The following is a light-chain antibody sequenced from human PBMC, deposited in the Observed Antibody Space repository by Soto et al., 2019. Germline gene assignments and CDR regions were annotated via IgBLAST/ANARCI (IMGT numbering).Light chain of an antibody. CDR3: QQYNSYSTWT. J-gene: IGKJ1*01. CDR1: QSISSW. V-gene: IGKV1-5*01. CDR2: DAS. Sequence: DIQMTQSPSTLSASVGDRVTITCRASQSISSWLAWYQQKPGKAPKLLIYDASSLESGVPSRFSCSGSGTEFTLTISSLQPYDFATYYCQQYNSYSTWTFGQGTKVEIK.